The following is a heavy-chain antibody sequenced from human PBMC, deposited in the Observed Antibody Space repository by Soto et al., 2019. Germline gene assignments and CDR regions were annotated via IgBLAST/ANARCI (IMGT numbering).Heavy chain of an antibody. D-gene: IGHD3-10*01. CDR3: AREARGTPYNWFDP. J-gene: IGHJ5*02. CDR2: IYYSGST. CDR1: GGSISSGDYY. Sequence: QVQLQESGPGLVKPSQTLSLTCTVSGGSISSGDYYWSWIRQPPGMGLEWIVSIYYSGSTYYNPSLKSRVTKSVDTSKNQFSLKLSSVTAADTAVYYCAREARGTPYNWFDPWGQGTLVTVSS. V-gene: IGHV4-30-4*01.